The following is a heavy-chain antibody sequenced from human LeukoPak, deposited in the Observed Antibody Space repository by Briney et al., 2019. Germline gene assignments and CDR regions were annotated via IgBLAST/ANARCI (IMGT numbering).Heavy chain of an antibody. CDR1: GFPFSSYW. Sequence: GGSLRLSCVASGFPFSSYWMNWVRQAPGKGLEWVSSITGTADKTYDADSVKGRFTISRDNSKNTLSLQMSSLRVEDTAIYYCARRGGSRGWGAFDIWGQGTIVTVSS. V-gene: IGHV3-23*01. CDR2: ITGTADKT. CDR3: ARRGGSRGWGAFDI. D-gene: IGHD6-19*01. J-gene: IGHJ3*02.